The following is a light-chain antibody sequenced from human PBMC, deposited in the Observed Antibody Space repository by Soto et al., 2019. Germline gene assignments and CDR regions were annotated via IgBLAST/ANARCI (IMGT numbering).Light chain of an antibody. CDR2: DAS. Sequence: DIQMTQSPSTLSASVGDRVTITCRASQSISSWLAWYQQKPGKVPKLLIYDASSLQSGVSSRFSGSASGTEFILTISSLQPDDFATYYCRQYRTFGQGTKVDIK. V-gene: IGKV1-5*01. CDR1: QSISSW. J-gene: IGKJ1*01. CDR3: RQYRT.